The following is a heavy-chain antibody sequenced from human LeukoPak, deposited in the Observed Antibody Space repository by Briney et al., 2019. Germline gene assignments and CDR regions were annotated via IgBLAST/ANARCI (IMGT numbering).Heavy chain of an antibody. J-gene: IGHJ2*01. CDR1: GGSISIRY. CDR2: VDTCGNT. Sequence: AETLCLTCTVSGGSISIRYCRCLREPAGKGREWVGRVDTCGNTHHHPPLGRRVPITGHDSKDQFHLALTSVTATGTAVYYCARDLGQRGVVTAHYWYFDLWGRGTLVTVSS. CDR3: ARDLGQRGVVTAHYWYFDL. D-gene: IGHD2-21*02. V-gene: IGHV4-4*07.